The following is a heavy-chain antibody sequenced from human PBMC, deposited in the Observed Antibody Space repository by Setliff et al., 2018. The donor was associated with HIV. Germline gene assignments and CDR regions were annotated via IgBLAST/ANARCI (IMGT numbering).Heavy chain of an antibody. V-gene: IGHV3-48*03. J-gene: IGHJ4*02. CDR3: ARGDTGVYYYVYPDF. D-gene: IGHD3-22*01. CDR1: GFTFSSYE. Sequence: PGGSLRLSCAASGFTFSSYEMNWVRQAPGKGLEWVSYISTSGNRIHYADSVKGRFTISRNNAKNSLYLHMNGLRAEDTAVYYCARGDTGVYYYVYPDFWGQGTLVTVSS. CDR2: ISTSGNRI.